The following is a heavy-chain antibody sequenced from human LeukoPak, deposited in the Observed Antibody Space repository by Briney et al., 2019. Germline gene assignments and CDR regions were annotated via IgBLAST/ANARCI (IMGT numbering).Heavy chain of an antibody. Sequence: SETLSLTCIVSGGSISSSSYYWGWIRQPPGKGLEWIGGIYYSGSTYYNPSLKSRVTISVGTSKNQFSLKLSSVTAADTAVYYCASGYCSSTSCYPFDYWGQGTLVTVSS. V-gene: IGHV4-39*01. CDR2: IYYSGST. CDR3: ASGYCSSTSCYPFDY. CDR1: GGSISSSSYY. D-gene: IGHD2-2*01. J-gene: IGHJ4*02.